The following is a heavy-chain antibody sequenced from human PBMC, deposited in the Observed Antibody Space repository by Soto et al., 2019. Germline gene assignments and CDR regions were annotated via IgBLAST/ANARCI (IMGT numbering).Heavy chain of an antibody. D-gene: IGHD3-10*01. J-gene: IGHJ4*02. CDR3: AKDEGAGDYFDY. Sequence: GGSLRLSCAASGFTFSSYAMSWVRQAPGKGLEWVSAISGSGGSTYYADSVKSRFTISRDNSKNTLYLQMNSLRAEDTAVYYCAKDEGAGDYFDYWGQGTLVTVSS. V-gene: IGHV3-23*01. CDR1: GFTFSSYA. CDR2: ISGSGGST.